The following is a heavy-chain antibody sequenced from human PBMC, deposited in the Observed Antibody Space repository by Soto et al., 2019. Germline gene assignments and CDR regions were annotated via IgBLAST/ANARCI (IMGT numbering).Heavy chain of an antibody. CDR1: GGCVTSAVDS. Sequence: SVTQSLTSTVCGGCVTSAVDSWSWIRQSPGKGLEWIGYISTSGSTGYNPSLKTRLSLSVDRSRHQFTLRLTSVTAADTAVDFCATESGSTYGYFDHGGQGTQVTV. CDR3: ATESGSTYGYFDH. V-gene: IGHV4-30-4*01. D-gene: IGHD5-18*01. J-gene: IGHJ4*02. CDR2: ISTSGST.